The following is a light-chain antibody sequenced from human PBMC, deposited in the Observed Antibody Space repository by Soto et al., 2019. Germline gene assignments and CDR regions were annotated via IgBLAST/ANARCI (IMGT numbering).Light chain of an antibody. J-gene: IGLJ3*02. Sequence: QSVLTQPPSVSEAPRQRVTISCSGSSSNIGNNAVYWYQQLPGKAPKLLIYYDDLLPSGVSDRFSGSKSGTSASLAISGRQSEDEADYYCAAWDDSLNGVVFGGGTKLTVL. CDR2: YDD. CDR3: AAWDDSLNGVV. V-gene: IGLV1-36*01. CDR1: SSNIGNNA.